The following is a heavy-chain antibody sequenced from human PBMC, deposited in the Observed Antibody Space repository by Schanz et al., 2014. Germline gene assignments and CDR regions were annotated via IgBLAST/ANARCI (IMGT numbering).Heavy chain of an antibody. CDR3: ARDSGSRYLVDY. D-gene: IGHD1-26*01. CDR2: ISGSGAST. V-gene: IGHV3-23*01. J-gene: IGHJ4*02. CDR1: GVTFSSYA. Sequence: EVQLLESGGGFVQPGGSLRLSCVASGVTFSSYAMSWVRQASGKGLEWVSAISGSGASTYYADSVKGRFTISRDNSKNTLYLQMNTLRAEDTAVYYCARDSGSRYLVDYWGQGTLVTVSS.